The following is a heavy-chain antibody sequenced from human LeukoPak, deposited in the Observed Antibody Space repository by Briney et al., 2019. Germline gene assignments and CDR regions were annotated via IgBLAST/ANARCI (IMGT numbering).Heavy chain of an antibody. CDR1: GFTFSSYG. J-gene: IGHJ4*02. CDR3: AKAPYSSGLEVGGQDY. D-gene: IGHD6-19*01. Sequence: GGSLRLSCAASGFTFSSYGMHWVRQAPGKGLEWVAFIRYDGSNKYYADSVKGRFTISRDNSKNTLYLQMNSLRAEDTAVYYCAKAPYSSGLEVGGQDYWGQGTLVTVSS. V-gene: IGHV3-30*02. CDR2: IRYDGSNK.